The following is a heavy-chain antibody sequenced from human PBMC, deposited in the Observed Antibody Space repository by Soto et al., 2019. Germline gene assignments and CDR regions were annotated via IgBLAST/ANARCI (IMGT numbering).Heavy chain of an antibody. V-gene: IGHV3-11*01. J-gene: IGHJ3*01. CDR1: GFTFSDYY. CDR3: ARGKYPGSVDV. Sequence: QMQLVESGGGLVRSGGSLKLSCVSSGFTFSDYYMHWMRQAPGKGLEWVSYISGPGGVISYADSVKGRFTISRDNAKDSLFLQVNNLRAEDTALYYCARGKYPGSVDVWGPGTMVTVSS. CDR2: ISGPGGVI.